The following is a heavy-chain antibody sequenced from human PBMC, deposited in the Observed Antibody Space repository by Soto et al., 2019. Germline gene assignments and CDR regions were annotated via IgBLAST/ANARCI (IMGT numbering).Heavy chain of an antibody. CDR1: GGSISSYY. V-gene: IGHV4-59*01. Sequence: SETLSLTCTVSGGSISSYYWSWIRQPPEKGLEWIGYIYYSGSTNYNPSLKSRVTISVDTSKNQFSLKLSSVTAADTAVYYCARTPIYGDYVDYWGQGTRVTVSS. CDR2: IYYSGST. D-gene: IGHD4-17*01. CDR3: ARTPIYGDYVDY. J-gene: IGHJ4*02.